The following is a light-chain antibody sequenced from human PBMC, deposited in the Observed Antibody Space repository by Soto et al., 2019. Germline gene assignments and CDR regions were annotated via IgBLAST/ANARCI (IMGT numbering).Light chain of an antibody. Sequence: DIQMTQSPSSLSASVGDRVTITCRASQSISSYLNWYQQQPGKAPKLLIYAASSLQSGIPSRFSASGSGTDFTLTIISLQPEDFATYYCQQSYSTPITFGQGTRLEIK. V-gene: IGKV1-39*01. CDR3: QQSYSTPIT. CDR2: AAS. J-gene: IGKJ5*01. CDR1: QSISSY.